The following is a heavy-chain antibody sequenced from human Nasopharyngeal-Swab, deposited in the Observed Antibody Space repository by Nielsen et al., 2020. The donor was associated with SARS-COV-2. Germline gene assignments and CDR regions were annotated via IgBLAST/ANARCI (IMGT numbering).Heavy chain of an antibody. V-gene: IGHV3-23*01. CDR2: ISGSGGST. J-gene: IGHJ4*02. D-gene: IGHD3-22*01. CDR3: AKAPTYYYDSSGYYGYFDY. Sequence: WIRQPPGKGLEWVSVISGSGGSTYYADSVKGRFTISRDNSKNTLYLQMNSLRAEDTAVYYCAKAPTYYYDSSGYYGYFDYWGQGTLVTVSS.